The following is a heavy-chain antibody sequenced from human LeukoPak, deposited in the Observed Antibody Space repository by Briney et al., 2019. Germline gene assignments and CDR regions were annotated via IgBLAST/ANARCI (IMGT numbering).Heavy chain of an antibody. CDR1: GYTFTCYY. Sequence: ASVKVTCKASGYTFTCYYMHWVRQPPGQGREWMGWINPNSGGTNYAQKFQGRVTMTRDTSISTAYMELSRLRSGATAVYYCARVAVAMNYYYYYRDVWGKGTTVTVSS. J-gene: IGHJ6*03. V-gene: IGHV1-2*02. CDR2: INPNSGGT. D-gene: IGHD6-19*01. CDR3: ARVAVAMNYYYYYRDV.